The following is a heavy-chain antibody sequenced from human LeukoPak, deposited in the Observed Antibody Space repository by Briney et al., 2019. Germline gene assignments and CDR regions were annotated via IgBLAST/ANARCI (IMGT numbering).Heavy chain of an antibody. J-gene: IGHJ4*02. CDR3: ARPSNTGYSSSWYLSPIDY. V-gene: IGHV1-46*01. Sequence: ASVKVSCKASGGTFSSYAISWVRQAPGQGLEWMGIINPSGGSTSYAQKFQGRVTMTRDTSTSTVYMELSSLRSEDTAVYYCARPSNTGYSSSWYLSPIDYWGQGTLVTVSS. CDR2: INPSGGST. CDR1: GGTFSSYA. D-gene: IGHD6-13*01.